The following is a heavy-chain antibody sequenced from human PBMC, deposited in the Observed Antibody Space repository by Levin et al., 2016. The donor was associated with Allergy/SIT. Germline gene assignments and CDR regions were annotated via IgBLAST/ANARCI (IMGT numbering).Heavy chain of an antibody. V-gene: IGHV3-21*01. J-gene: IGHJ6*02. CDR3: ARDVDTGYYYYYGMDV. Sequence: WIRQPPGKGLEWVSSISSSSSYIYYADSVKGRFTISRDNAKNSLYLQMNSLRAEDTAVYYCARDVDTGYYYYYGMDVWGQGTTVTVSS. CDR2: ISSSSSYI. D-gene: IGHD5-18*01.